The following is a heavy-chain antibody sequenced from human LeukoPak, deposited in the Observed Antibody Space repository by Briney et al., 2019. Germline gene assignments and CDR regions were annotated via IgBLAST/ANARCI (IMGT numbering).Heavy chain of an antibody. CDR1: GYTFTSYG. J-gene: IGHJ5*02. V-gene: IGHV1-18*01. CDR2: ISAYNGNT. CDR3: ARARSYYGSEDWFDP. Sequence: ASVKVSCKASGYTFTSYGISWVRQAPGQGLEWMGWISAYNGNTNYAQKLQCRVTMTTDTSTSTAYMELRSLRSDDTAVYYCARARSYYGSEDWFDPWGQGTLVTVSS. D-gene: IGHD3-10*01.